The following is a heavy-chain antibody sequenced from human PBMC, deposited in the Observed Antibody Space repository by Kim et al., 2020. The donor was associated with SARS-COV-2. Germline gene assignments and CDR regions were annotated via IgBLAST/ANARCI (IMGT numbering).Heavy chain of an antibody. CDR2: TYYRSKWYN. Sequence: SQTLSLTCAISGDSVSSNSAAWNWIRQSPSRGLEWLGRTYYRSKWYNDYAVSVKSRITINPDTSKNQFSLQLNSVTPEDTAVYYCARDPPYSYGYNSPDYYYYYGMDVWGQGTTVTVSS. J-gene: IGHJ6*02. CDR1: GDSVSSNSAA. D-gene: IGHD5-18*01. V-gene: IGHV6-1*01. CDR3: ARDPPYSYGYNSPDYYYYYGMDV.